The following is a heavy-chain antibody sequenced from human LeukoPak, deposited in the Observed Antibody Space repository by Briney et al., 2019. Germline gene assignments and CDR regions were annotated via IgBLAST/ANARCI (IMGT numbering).Heavy chain of an antibody. CDR2: IKEDGSEK. D-gene: IGHD3-10*01. V-gene: IGHV3-7*01. Sequence: GGSLRLSCAASEFTFSRYWMTWVRQAPGKGLEWVANIKEDGSEKYYVDSVKGRFTISRDNAKNSLFLQMNSLRVEDTAVYYCARGVPSGVDYFDYWGQGILVTVSS. CDR1: EFTFSRYW. J-gene: IGHJ4*02. CDR3: ARGVPSGVDYFDY.